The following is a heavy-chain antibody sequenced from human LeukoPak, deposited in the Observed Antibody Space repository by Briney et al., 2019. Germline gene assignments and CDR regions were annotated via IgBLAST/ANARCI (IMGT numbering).Heavy chain of an antibody. CDR2: INPSGGST. V-gene: IGHV1-46*01. D-gene: IGHD3-10*01. CDR3: ARVFRGSGSYPNKYYYYGMDV. J-gene: IGHJ6*02. Sequence: ASVKVSCTASGYTFTSYYMHWVRQAPGQGLEWMGIINPSGGSTSYAQKFQGRVTMTRDTSTSTVYMELSSLRSEDTAVYYCARVFRGSGSYPNKYYYYGMDVWGQGTTVTVSS. CDR1: GYTFTSYY.